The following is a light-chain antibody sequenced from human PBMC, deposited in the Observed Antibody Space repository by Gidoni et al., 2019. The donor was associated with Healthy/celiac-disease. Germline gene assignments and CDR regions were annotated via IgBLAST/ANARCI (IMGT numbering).Light chain of an antibody. Sequence: QSALTPPASVSGSPGQSITIACTGTSSDVGGYNYVSWYQQHPGKAPKLMIYDVRNRPSGVSNRFSGSKSGNTASLTISGLQAEDEADYYCSSYTSSSTYVVFGGGTKLTVL. CDR1: SSDVGGYNY. V-gene: IGLV2-14*01. J-gene: IGLJ2*01. CDR2: DVR. CDR3: SSYTSSSTYVV.